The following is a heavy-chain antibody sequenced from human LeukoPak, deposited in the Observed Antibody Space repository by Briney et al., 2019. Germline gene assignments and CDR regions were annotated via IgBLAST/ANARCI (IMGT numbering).Heavy chain of an antibody. Sequence: SETLSLTCTVSGGSVSSDYWSWIRQSPGTGLEWIGYIYYPTTTNYNPSPKSRVTMSLDTSKNHFSLHLTSVTGADTAVYFCATGHSCGWFDYWGQGTLVTVSS. D-gene: IGHD6-25*01. CDR3: ATGHSCGWFDY. J-gene: IGHJ4*02. V-gene: IGHV4-59*02. CDR1: GGSVSSDY. CDR2: IYYPTTT.